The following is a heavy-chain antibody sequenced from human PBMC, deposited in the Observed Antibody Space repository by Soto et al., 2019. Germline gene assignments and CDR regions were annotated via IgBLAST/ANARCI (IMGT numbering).Heavy chain of an antibody. V-gene: IGHV3-15*01. D-gene: IGHD1-1*01. CDR1: GFTFSDAW. Sequence: PGGSLRLSCAASGFTFSDAWISWVRQAPGAGLEWVGLIKGKIEGGTIDYAAPVKARFTISRDASKNTLYLQMNSLKTEDTAVYYCTTDPHSTGTKYWGQGTLVTVSS. CDR3: TTDPHSTGTKY. J-gene: IGHJ4*02. CDR2: IKGKIEGGTI.